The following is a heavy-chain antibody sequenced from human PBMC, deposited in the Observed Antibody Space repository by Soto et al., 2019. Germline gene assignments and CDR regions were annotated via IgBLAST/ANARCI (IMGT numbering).Heavy chain of an antibody. CDR3: ARENSDGAGAPFLDY. J-gene: IGHJ4*02. CDR1: GGSIGNYY. CDR2: ILNSGTT. D-gene: IGHD2-8*02. Sequence: SETLSLTCAVSGGSIGNYYWSWIRQSPGKGLEYIESILNSGTTYYDPSLKSRVTISVDASRNQFSLKLTSVTAADTAVYYCARENSDGAGAPFLDYWGQGSLVTVSS. V-gene: IGHV4-59*01.